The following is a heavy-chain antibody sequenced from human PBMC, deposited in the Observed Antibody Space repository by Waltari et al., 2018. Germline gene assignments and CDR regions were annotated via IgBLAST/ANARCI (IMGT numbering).Heavy chain of an antibody. D-gene: IGHD6-6*01. CDR1: GGSFSGYY. J-gene: IGHJ6*03. Sequence: QVQLQQWGAGLLKPSETLSLTCAVYGGSFSGYYWSWIRQPPGKGLEWIGEINHSGSPNYNPPLKSRVTISVDTSKNQFSLKLSSVTAADTAVYYCASIAARPGLFYYYYMDVWGKGTTVTVSS. CDR2: INHSGSP. CDR3: ASIAARPGLFYYYYMDV. V-gene: IGHV4-34*01.